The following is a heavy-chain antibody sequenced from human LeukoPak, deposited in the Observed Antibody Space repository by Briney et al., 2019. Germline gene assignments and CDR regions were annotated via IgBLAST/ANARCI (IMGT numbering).Heavy chain of an antibody. CDR1: GGSFSGYY. CDR2: INHSGST. V-gene: IGHV4-34*01. D-gene: IGHD2-15*01. CDR3: ASVVYYAGAFDI. J-gene: IGHJ3*02. Sequence: SETLSLTCGVYGGSFSGYYWSWDRQPPGKGLEWIGEINHSGSTNYNPSLKSRVTISVDTSKNQFSLKLSSVTAADTAVYYCASVVYYAGAFDIWGQGTMVTVSS.